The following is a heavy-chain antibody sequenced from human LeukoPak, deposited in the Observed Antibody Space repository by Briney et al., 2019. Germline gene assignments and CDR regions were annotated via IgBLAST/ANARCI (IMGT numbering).Heavy chain of an antibody. CDR2: ISWNSGSI. Sequence: PGGSLRLTCAASGFTFDDYAMHWVRQAPGKGLEWVSGISWNSGSIGYADSVKGRFTISRDNAKNSLYLQMNSLRAEDTALYYCAKDNGRNLGSSWYYFDYWGQGTLVTVSS. J-gene: IGHJ4*02. V-gene: IGHV3-9*01. CDR1: GFTFDDYA. CDR3: AKDNGRNLGSSWYYFDY. D-gene: IGHD6-13*01.